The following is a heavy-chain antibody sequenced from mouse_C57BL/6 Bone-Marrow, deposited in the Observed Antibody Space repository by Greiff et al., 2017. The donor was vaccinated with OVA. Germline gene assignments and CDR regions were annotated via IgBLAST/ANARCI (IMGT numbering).Heavy chain of an antibody. CDR3: AGGTVGNFFAY. D-gene: IGHD1-1*01. V-gene: IGHV1-18*01. CDR2: INPNNGGT. Sequence: EVQLQQSGPELVKPGASVKIPCKASGYTFTDYNMDWVKQSHGKSLEWIGDINPNNGGTIYNQKFKGKATLTVDKSSSTADMELRSLTSEDTAVYYCAGGTVGNFFAYWGQGTLVTVSA. CDR1: GYTFTDYN. J-gene: IGHJ3*01.